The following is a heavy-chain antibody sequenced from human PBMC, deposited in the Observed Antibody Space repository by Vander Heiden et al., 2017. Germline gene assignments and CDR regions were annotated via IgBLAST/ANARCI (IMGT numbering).Heavy chain of an antibody. D-gene: IGHD3-10*01. J-gene: IGHJ4*02. CDR2: MSPDGGHT. CDR1: GYTFTNYD. Sequence: QIHLVQSGPEVKQPGASVKVSCKASGYTFTNYDINWVRQATGQGPEYMGWMSPDGGHTGYAPKFQGRVTMTRNTSISTAYMELDGLRPEDTAVYYCARTMWFGEEGDDYWGQGTLVTVSS. V-gene: IGHV1-8*01. CDR3: ARTMWFGEEGDDY.